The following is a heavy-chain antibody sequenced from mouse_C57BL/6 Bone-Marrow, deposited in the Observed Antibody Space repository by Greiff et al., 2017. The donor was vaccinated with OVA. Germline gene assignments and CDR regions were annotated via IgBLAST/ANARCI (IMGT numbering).Heavy chain of an antibody. CDR1: GYAFTNYL. J-gene: IGHJ2*01. Sequence: VQLQHSVAELVRPGTSVKVSCKASGYAFTNYLIEWVKQRPGQGLEWIGVINPGSGGTNYNEKFKGKATLTADKSSSTAYMQLSSLTSEDSAVYFCARSAQATDYWGQGTTLTVSS. CDR2: INPGSGGT. D-gene: IGHD3-2*02. CDR3: ARSAQATDY. V-gene: IGHV1-54*01.